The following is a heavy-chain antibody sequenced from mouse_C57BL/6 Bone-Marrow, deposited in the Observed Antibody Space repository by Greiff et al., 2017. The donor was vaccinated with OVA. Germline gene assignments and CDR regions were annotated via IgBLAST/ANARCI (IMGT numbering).Heavy chain of an antibody. J-gene: IGHJ2*01. D-gene: IGHD1-1*01. V-gene: IGHV1-72*01. Sequence: QVQLQQPGAELVKPGASVKLSCKASGYTFTSYWMHWVKQRPGRGLEWIGRIDPNSGGTKYNEKFKSKATLTVDKPSSTAYMQLSLLTSEDSAVYYCAKGVITTVVACYFDYWGQGTTLTVSS. CDR3: AKGVITTVVACYFDY. CDR1: GYTFTSYW. CDR2: IDPNSGGT.